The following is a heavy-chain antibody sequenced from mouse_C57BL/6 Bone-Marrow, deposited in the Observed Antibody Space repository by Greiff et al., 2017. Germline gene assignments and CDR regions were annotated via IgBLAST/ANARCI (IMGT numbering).Heavy chain of an antibody. J-gene: IGHJ3*01. D-gene: IGHD2-3*01. CDR3: ARWLLRRLAD. CDR2: ISSGGSYT. CDR1: GFTFSSYG. V-gene: IGHV5-6*01. Sequence: EVQGVESGGDLVKPGGSLKLSCAASGFTFSSYGMSWVRQTPDKRLEWVATISSGGSYTYYPDSVKGRFTISRDNAKNTLYLQMSSLKSEDTAMYYCARWLLRRLADWGQGTLVTGSA.